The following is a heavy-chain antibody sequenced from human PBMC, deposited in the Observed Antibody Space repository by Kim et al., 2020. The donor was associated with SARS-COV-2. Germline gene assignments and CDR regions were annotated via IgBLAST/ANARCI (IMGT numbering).Heavy chain of an antibody. J-gene: IGHJ6*02. CDR2: VGRGGDII. D-gene: IGHD5-18*01. Sequence: GGSLRLSCAASGFTFRSYEMNWVRQAPGKGLEWVSYVGRGGDIIYYADSVKGRFTISRDDTKNSLFLQMDRLRIEDTAIYYCARLDTPMVRYNCFGMDVWGHGTTVIVS. CDR3: ARLDTPMVRYNCFGMDV. CDR1: GFTFRSYE. V-gene: IGHV3-48*03.